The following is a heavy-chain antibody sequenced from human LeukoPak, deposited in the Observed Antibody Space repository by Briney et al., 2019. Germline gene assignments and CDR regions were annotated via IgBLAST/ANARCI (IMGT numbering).Heavy chain of an antibody. CDR1: GYTFTSYG. CDR2: ISAYNGNT. J-gene: IGHJ4*02. D-gene: IGHD3-10*01. V-gene: IGHV1-18*01. Sequence: ASVKVSCXASGYTFTSYGVSWVRQAPGQGLKWMGWISAYNGNTNYALKLQGRVTMTTDTSTSTAYMELRSLRSDDTAVYCCARGDYGSGSYRYFDYWGQGTLVTVSS. CDR3: ARGDYGSGSYRYFDY.